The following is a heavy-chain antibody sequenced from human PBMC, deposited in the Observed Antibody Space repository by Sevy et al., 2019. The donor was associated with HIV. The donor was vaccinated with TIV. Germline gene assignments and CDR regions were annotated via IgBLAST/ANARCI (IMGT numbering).Heavy chain of an antibody. CDR1: GLSVSDNY. D-gene: IGHD3-22*01. V-gene: IGHV3-66*01. CDR3: ARDRYADASGYYYYYYGMDV. Sequence: GGSLRLTCAASGLSVSDNYMNWVRQAPGKGLELVSVIYSDGRTYYQDSVKGRFSISRVNTKNTLYLHMKSLRPEELAVYYCARDRYADASGYYYYYYGMDVWGQGTTVTVSS. J-gene: IGHJ6*02. CDR2: IYSDGRT.